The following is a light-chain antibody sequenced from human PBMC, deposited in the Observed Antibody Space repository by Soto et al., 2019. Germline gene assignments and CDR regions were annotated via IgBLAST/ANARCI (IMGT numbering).Light chain of an antibody. V-gene: IGKV1-5*03. CDR1: QNINIW. CDR2: RAS. Sequence: DIQMPQSPSTLSASVVARGTITYRASQNINIWLAWYQQKPGKAPKLLIYRASSLEGGVQSRFSGSGSGTEFTLTISSLQPDDLATYYYQQYKAYSYTFGQGTKVDIK. CDR3: QQYKAYSYT. J-gene: IGKJ2*01.